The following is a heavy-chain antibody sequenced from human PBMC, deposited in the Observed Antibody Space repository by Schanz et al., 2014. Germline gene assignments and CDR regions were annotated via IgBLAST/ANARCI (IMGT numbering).Heavy chain of an antibody. V-gene: IGHV1-69*02. D-gene: IGHD3-10*01. CDR2: IIPVLAIA. Sequence: QVQLVQSGAEVKKPGSSMKVSCTASGGTFSSYTISWIRQAPGQGLEWMGRIIPVLAIADYAQKFQGRVTITADKSTLTAYMDVSSLRSEDTAVYYCARGRGFYDYWGQGTLVTVSS. CDR1: GGTFSSYT. J-gene: IGHJ4*02. CDR3: ARGRGFYDY.